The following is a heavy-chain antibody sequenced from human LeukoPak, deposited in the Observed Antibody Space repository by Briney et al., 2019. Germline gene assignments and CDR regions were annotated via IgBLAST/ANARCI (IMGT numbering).Heavy chain of an antibody. CDR1: GFTVSSNY. CDR3: ATHSGGY. D-gene: IGHD3-16*01. J-gene: IGHJ4*02. V-gene: IGHV3-66*01. Sequence: GGSLRLSCAASGFTVSSNYMTWVRQAPGRGLEWVSVIYSGGGTYYADSVKGRFTISRDNSKNTLYLQMNSLRAEDTAVYYCATHSGGYWGQGTLVTVSS. CDR2: IYSGGGT.